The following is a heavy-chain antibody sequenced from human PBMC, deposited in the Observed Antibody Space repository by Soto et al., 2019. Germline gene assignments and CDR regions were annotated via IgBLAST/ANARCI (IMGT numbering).Heavy chain of an antibody. V-gene: IGHV3-21*01. J-gene: IGHJ5*02. CDR1: GFTFSSYI. CDR3: ARSIAARRENWFDP. Sequence: GGSLRLSCAASGFTFSSYIMNWVRQAPGKGLEWVSSISSSSSYIYYADSVKGRFTISRDNAKNSLYLQMNSLRAEDTAVYYCARSIAARRENWFDPWGQGTLVTV. D-gene: IGHD6-6*01. CDR2: ISSSSSYI.